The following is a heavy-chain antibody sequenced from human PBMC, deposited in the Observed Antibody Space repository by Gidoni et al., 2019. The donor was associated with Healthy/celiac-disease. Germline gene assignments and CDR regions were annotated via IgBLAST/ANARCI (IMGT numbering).Heavy chain of an antibody. D-gene: IGHD4-17*01. J-gene: IGHJ4*02. CDR3: ARGEGQGITVTTACWY. Sequence: QVQLVESGGGVVQPGRSLRLSCAASGFTLRSYAMHWVRQAPGKGLEWVAVISYDGSNKYYADSVKGRFTISRDNSKNTLYLQMNSLRAEDTAVYYCARGEGQGITVTTACWYWGQGTLVTVSS. V-gene: IGHV3-30*04. CDR1: GFTLRSYA. CDR2: ISYDGSNK.